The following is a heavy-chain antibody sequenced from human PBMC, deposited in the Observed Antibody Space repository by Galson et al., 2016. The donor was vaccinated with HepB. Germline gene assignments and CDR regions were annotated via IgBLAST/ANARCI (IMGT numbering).Heavy chain of an antibody. V-gene: IGHV3-7*03. CDR1: GVTFSNYA. CDR2: IKQDGSEQ. Sequence: SLRLSCAASGVTFSNYAMHWVRQAPGKGLEWVANIKQDGSEQYYVDSLKGRFTISRDNAKNSLYLQINSLTVEDTAMYHCARDGPRRRGLDYWGQGTLVTVSS. J-gene: IGHJ4*02. CDR3: ARDGPRRRGLDY.